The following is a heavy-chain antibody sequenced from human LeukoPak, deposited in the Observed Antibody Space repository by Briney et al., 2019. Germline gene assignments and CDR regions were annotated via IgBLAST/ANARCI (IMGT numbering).Heavy chain of an antibody. V-gene: IGHV4-38-2*02. D-gene: IGHD6-13*01. J-gene: IGHJ6*03. CDR3: ARVWQQQDYYYYYYMDV. Sequence: SETLSLTCTVSGYSISSGYYWGWIRQPPGKGLEWIGSIYHSGSTYYNPSLKSRVTISVDTSKNQFSLKLSSVTAADTAVYYCARVWQQQDYYYYYYMDVWGKGTTVTVSS. CDR2: IYHSGST. CDR1: GYSISSGYY.